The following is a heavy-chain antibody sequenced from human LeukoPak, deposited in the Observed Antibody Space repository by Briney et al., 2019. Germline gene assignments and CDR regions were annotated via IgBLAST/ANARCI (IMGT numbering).Heavy chain of an antibody. J-gene: IGHJ4*02. Sequence: GGSLRLSCAASGFSFARHAMSWVRQAPGKGLEWVSVIYSGGSTYYADSVKGRFTISRVNSKNTLYLQMNSLRAEDTAVYYCARGGDSYSPFDYWGQGTLVTVSS. CDR1: GFSFARHA. CDR3: ARGGDSYSPFDY. CDR2: IYSGGST. V-gene: IGHV3-53*01. D-gene: IGHD2-21*02.